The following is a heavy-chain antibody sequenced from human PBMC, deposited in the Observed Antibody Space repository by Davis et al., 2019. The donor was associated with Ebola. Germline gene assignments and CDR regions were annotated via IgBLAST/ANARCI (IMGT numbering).Heavy chain of an antibody. Sequence: SETLSLTCTVSGGSLSRSTYYWDWIRQPPGKGLEWIGSIFYTGNTYYNPSLKSRLTISSDTSKNQFSLKLSSVTAADTAVYYCARGPSVAGLDYWGQGTLVTVSS. CDR2: IFYTGNT. CDR3: ARGPSVAGLDY. J-gene: IGHJ4*02. CDR1: GGSLSRSTYY. D-gene: IGHD6-19*01. V-gene: IGHV4-39*07.